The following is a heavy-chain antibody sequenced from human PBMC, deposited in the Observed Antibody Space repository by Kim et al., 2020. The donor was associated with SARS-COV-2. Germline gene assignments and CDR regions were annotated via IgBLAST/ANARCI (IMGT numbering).Heavy chain of an antibody. CDR3: TKAEAYDF. V-gene: IGHV3-30*18. J-gene: IGHJ4*02. CDR1: GFTFSSYG. CDR2: ISYDGSNK. Sequence: GGSLRLSCAASGFTFSSYGMHWVRQAPGKGLEWVAVISYDGSNKYYADSVKGRFTISRDNSKNTLYLQMNSLRAEDTAVYYCTKAEAYDFWGQGTLVTVS.